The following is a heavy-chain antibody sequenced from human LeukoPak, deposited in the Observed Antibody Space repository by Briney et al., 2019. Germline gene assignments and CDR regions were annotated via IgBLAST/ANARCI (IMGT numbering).Heavy chain of an antibody. V-gene: IGHV3-15*01. CDR3: TTVEGSYYDILTGPGTFDY. Sequence: PGGSLRLSCVASGFTFSNAWMSWVRQAPGKGLECVGRIKSKTDGGTTDYAAPVKGRFTISRDDSKNTLYLQMNSLKTEDTAVYYCTTVEGSYYDILTGPGTFDYWGQGTLVTVSS. CDR2: IKSKTDGGTT. J-gene: IGHJ4*02. D-gene: IGHD3-9*01. CDR1: GFTFSNAW.